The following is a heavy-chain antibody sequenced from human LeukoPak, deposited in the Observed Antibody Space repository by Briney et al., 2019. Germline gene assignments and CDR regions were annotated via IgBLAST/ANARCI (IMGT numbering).Heavy chain of an antibody. CDR3: ARSAVTGPGWIDP. Sequence: PGGSLRLSCAASGFTVSSNYMSWVRQAPGKGPQWVSVIYSGGSTYYADSVKGRFTISRDNSKNTLYLQMNGLRAEDTAVYYCARSAVTGPGWIDPWGQGTLVTVSS. J-gene: IGHJ5*02. CDR1: GFTVSSNY. V-gene: IGHV3-53*01. D-gene: IGHD6-19*01. CDR2: IYSGGST.